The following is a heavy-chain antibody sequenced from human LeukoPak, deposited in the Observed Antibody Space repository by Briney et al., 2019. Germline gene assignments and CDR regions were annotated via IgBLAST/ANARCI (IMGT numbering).Heavy chain of an antibody. Sequence: GASVKVSCKVSGYTLTELSMHWVRQAPGKGLEWMGGFDPEDGETIYAQKFQGRVTMTEDTSTDTAYMELSSLRSEDTAVYYCATAGIVVVPAADSRRAKYYYYYYMDVWGKGTTVTISS. CDR3: ATAGIVVVPAADSRRAKYYYYYYMDV. J-gene: IGHJ6*03. CDR2: FDPEDGET. CDR1: GYTLTELS. D-gene: IGHD2-2*01. V-gene: IGHV1-24*01.